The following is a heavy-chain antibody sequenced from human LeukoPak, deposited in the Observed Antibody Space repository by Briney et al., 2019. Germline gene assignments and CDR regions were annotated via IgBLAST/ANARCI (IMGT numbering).Heavy chain of an antibody. J-gene: IGHJ4*02. V-gene: IGHV1-69*05. CDR3: ARDAYYYDSSGYYGGSRYYFDY. Sequence: SVKVSCKASGHTFTGYYMHWVRQAPGQGLEWMGGIIPIFGTANYAQKFQGRVTITTDESTSTAYMELSSLRSEDTAVYYCARDAYYYDSSGYYGGSRYYFDYWGQGTLVTVSS. D-gene: IGHD3-22*01. CDR1: GHTFTGYY. CDR2: IIPIFGTA.